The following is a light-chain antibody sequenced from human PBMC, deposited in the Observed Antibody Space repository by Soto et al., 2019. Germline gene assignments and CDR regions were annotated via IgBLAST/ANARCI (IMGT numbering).Light chain of an antibody. Sequence: QSVLTQPASVSGSPGQSITISCTGTSSYVGGYNYVSWYQQHPGKAPKLMIYDVSTRPSGVSNRFSASKSGNTASLTISGLQAEDEADYYCSSYGSSSTLYVFGTGTKLTVL. J-gene: IGLJ1*01. V-gene: IGLV2-14*03. CDR2: DVS. CDR3: SSYGSSSTLYV. CDR1: SSYVGGYNY.